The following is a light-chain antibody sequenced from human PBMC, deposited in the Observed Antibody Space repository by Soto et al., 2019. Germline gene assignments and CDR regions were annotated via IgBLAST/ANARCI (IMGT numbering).Light chain of an antibody. Sequence: SYELTQPPSVSVAPGQTARITCEGHNIGSKSVHWYQLRPGQAPEVVLYDDTDRPSGIPERFSGSNSGDTATLTITRVEAGDGADYYCQVRDSSNDDLVFGGGTKVTVL. J-gene: IGLJ3*02. CDR1: NIGSKS. CDR2: DDT. CDR3: QVRDSSNDDLV. V-gene: IGLV3-21*02.